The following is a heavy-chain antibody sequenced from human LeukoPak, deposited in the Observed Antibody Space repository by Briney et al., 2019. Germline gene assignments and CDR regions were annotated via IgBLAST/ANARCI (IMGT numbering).Heavy chain of an antibody. J-gene: IGHJ6*03. V-gene: IGHV4-59*01. D-gene: IGHD2-21*01. CDR3: ARVGYYPDYYMDV. Sequence: PSETLSLTCTVSGGSISSYYWSWIRQPPGKGLKWIGNIYYSGYTTYSPSLRSRVTISVDTSKSQFSLKLSSVTAADTAVYFCARVGYYPDYYMDVWGKGTTVTVSS. CDR2: IYYSGYT. CDR1: GGSISSYY.